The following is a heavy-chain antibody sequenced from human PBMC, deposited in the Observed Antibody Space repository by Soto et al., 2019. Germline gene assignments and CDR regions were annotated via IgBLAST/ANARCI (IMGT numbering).Heavy chain of an antibody. Sequence: QSQTLSLTCAISGDSVSSNSAAWNWIRQSPSRGLEWLGRTYYRSKWYNDYAVSVKSRITINPDTSKNQFSLQLNSVTPEDTAVYYCARTYYDSSGYYSGQIDYWGQGTLVTVSS. J-gene: IGHJ4*02. CDR1: GDSVSSNSAA. D-gene: IGHD3-22*01. CDR2: TYYRSKWYN. V-gene: IGHV6-1*01. CDR3: ARTYYDSSGYYSGQIDY.